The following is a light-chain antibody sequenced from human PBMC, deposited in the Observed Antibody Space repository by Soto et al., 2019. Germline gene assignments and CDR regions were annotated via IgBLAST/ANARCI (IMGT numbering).Light chain of an antibody. V-gene: IGKV1-39*01. CDR3: QQSYSRPRT. J-gene: IGKJ1*01. Sequence: DIQMTQPPSSLSASVGDRVSITCRARQSISSYLKWNQQKPEKAPKLLIYTTSNLESGVPSRFSGCGSGTEFTLTISSLQPEDVATYVCQQSYSRPRTFGQGTKVDIK. CDR1: QSISSY. CDR2: TTS.